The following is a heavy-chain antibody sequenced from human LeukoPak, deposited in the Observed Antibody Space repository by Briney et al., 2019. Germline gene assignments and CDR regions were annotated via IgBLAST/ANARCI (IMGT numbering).Heavy chain of an antibody. Sequence: PGGSLRLSCAASGFTFSSYAMSWVRQAPGKGLEWVTVISYDGSNKYYADSVKGRFTISRDNSRNTLYLQMNSLRAEDTAVYYCARAWTRVVSYYYYGMDVWGQGTTVTVSS. J-gene: IGHJ6*02. CDR3: ARAWTRVVSYYYYGMDV. D-gene: IGHD2-2*01. V-gene: IGHV3-30-3*01. CDR2: ISYDGSNK. CDR1: GFTFSSYA.